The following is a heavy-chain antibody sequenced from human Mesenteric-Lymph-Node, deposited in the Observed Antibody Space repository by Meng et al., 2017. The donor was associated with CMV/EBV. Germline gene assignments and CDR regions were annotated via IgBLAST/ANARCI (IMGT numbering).Heavy chain of an antibody. D-gene: IGHD6-6*01. V-gene: IGHV3-48*03. CDR3: AREYSSSSSLDY. J-gene: IGHJ4*02. CDR2: ISSSGSTI. CDR1: GFTFSSYE. Sequence: GSLKISCAASGFTFSSYEMNWVRQAPGKGLEWVSYISSSGSTIYYADSVKGRFTISRDNAKNSLYLQMNSLRAEDTAVYYCAREYSSSSSLDYWGQGTLVTVSS.